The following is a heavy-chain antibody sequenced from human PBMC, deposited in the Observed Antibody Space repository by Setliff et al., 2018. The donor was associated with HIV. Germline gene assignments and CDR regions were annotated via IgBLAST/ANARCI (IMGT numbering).Heavy chain of an antibody. D-gene: IGHD6-6*01. CDR1: GFTFSSYG. V-gene: IGHV3-23*01. CDR2: ISSSGGST. CDR3: AKMSIAASNWFDP. J-gene: IGHJ5*02. Sequence: QSGGSLRLSCAASGFTFSSYGIHWVRQAPGKGLEWVSVISSSGGSTYYADSVKGRFTISRDNSKNTLYLQMNSLRAEDTAVYYCAKMSIAASNWFDPWGQGTLVTVSS.